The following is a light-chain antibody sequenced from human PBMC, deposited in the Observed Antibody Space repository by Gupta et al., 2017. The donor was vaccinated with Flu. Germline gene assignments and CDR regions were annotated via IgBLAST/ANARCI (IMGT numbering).Light chain of an antibody. CDR1: VLAKKF. CDR2: KDT. Sequence: TCSGDVLAKKFGRWLQQKPGQAPLLLIHKDTQRPSGIPDRFSGSNSGTTVTLTISGAQAEDEADYYCYSVADNNLVFGGGTKLAVL. J-gene: IGLJ2*01. CDR3: YSVADNNLV. V-gene: IGLV3-27*01.